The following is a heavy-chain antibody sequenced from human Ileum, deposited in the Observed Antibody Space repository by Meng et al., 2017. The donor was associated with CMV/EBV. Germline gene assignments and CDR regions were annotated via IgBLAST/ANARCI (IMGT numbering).Heavy chain of an antibody. CDR1: A. Sequence: AWPWLKQSPSRGLERLGRTYYRSKWYNDYAVSVKSRITINPDTSKNQFSLQLNSVTPEDTAVYYCARQDDYDFWSGYWAGGQNWFDPWGQGTLVTVSS. CDR3: ARQDDYDFWSGYWAGGQNWFDP. J-gene: IGHJ5*02. V-gene: IGHV6-1*01. D-gene: IGHD3-3*01. CDR2: TYYRSKWYN.